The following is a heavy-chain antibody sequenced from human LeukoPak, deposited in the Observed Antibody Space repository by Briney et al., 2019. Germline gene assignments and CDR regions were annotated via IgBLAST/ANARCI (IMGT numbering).Heavy chain of an antibody. V-gene: IGHV3-48*04. D-gene: IGHD6-19*01. Sequence: GGSLRLSCAASGLTFSSYSMNWVRQAPGKGLEWVSYISSSSTIYYADSVKCRFTISRDNAKNSLYLQMNSLRAEDTAVYYCARIQSDIAVAGTEDWGQGTLVTVSS. CDR3: ARIQSDIAVAGTED. CDR1: GLTFSSYS. CDR2: ISSSSTI. J-gene: IGHJ4*02.